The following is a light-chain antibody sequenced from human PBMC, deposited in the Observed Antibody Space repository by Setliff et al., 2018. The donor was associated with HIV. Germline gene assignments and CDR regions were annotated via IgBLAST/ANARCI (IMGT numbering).Light chain of an antibody. CDR3: QSSDGTDPAV. CDR2: EDH. J-gene: IGLJ3*02. Sequence: NFMLTQPHSVSESPGKTVNISCTRSSGNIASNYVQWYLQRPGTSPTTVIFEDHQRPSGVPDRFSASIDRSSNSASLIISGLKTEDEADYYCQSSDGTDPAVFGGGTKVTVL. CDR1: SGNIASNY. V-gene: IGLV6-57*01.